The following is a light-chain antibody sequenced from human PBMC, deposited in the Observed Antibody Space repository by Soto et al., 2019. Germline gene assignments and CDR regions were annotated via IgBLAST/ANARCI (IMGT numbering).Light chain of an antibody. V-gene: IGKV1-27*01. Sequence: DIQMTQSPLSLSAFVGDRDTITCRASRGITNYLAWYQQKPGRVPMLLIYAASTLQPGVPSRFSGSGSLTDFTLTISSLQPEDVATYYCQSYNIVPWTFGQGTKVEIK. CDR1: RGITNY. CDR2: AAS. CDR3: QSYNIVPWT. J-gene: IGKJ1*01.